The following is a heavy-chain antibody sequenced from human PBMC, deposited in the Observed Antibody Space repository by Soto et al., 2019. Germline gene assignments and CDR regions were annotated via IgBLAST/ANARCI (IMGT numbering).Heavy chain of an antibody. J-gene: IGHJ6*02. D-gene: IGHD3-3*01. V-gene: IGHV1-18*01. Sequence: QGLEWMGWISAYNGNTNYAQKLQGRVTMTTDTSTSTAYMELRSLRSDDTAVYYCARIDFDDDVWSGYYIYDMDVRRQRTS. CDR3: ARIDFDDDVWSGYYIYDMDV. CDR2: ISAYNGNT.